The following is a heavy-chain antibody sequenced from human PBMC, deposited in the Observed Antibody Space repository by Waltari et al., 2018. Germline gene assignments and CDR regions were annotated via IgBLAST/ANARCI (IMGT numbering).Heavy chain of an antibody. D-gene: IGHD1-7*01. CDR2: IYHSGST. CDR3: ARGYGITGTTGWFDP. Sequence: QVQLQESGPGLVKPSETLSLTCAVSGYSISSGYYWGWIRQPPGKGLEWIGSIYHSGSTYSNPSLKSRVTISVDTSKNQFSLKLSSVTAADTAVYYCARGYGITGTTGWFDPWGQGTLVTVSS. V-gene: IGHV4-38-2*01. J-gene: IGHJ5*02. CDR1: GYSISSGYY.